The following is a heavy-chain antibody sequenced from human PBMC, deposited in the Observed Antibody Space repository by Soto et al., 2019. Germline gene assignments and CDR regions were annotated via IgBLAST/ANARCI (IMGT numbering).Heavy chain of an antibody. CDR3: ARDGSTYYYDSSGYPI. J-gene: IGHJ3*02. D-gene: IGHD3-22*01. V-gene: IGHV4-31*03. Sequence: QVQLQESGPGLVKPSQTLSLTCTVSGGSISSGGYYWSWIRQHPGKGLEWIGYIYYSGSTYYNPSLKSRVTISVDASKTQFSLKLSSVTAADTAVYYCARDGSTYYYDSSGYPIWGQGTMVTVSS. CDR2: IYYSGST. CDR1: GGSISSGGYY.